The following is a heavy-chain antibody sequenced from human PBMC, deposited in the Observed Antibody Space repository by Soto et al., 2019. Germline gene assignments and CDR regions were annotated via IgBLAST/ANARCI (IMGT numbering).Heavy chain of an antibody. Sequence: EVQLVESGGGLVQPGGSLRLSCTPSGFTFGNFAMSWVRQAPGKGLEWVSSISAGGATTYYADSVKGRVTMSRDNSKNQLSLQNISLRAEDSGVYYCWKDRGGTGWPFDHWGQGTLVTVSS. CDR1: GFTFGNFA. V-gene: IGHV3-23*04. J-gene: IGHJ4*02. CDR2: ISAGGATT. CDR3: WKDRGGTGWPFDH. D-gene: IGHD6-19*01.